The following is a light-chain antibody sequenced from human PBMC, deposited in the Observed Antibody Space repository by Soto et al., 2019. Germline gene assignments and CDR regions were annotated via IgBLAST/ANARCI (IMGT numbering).Light chain of an antibody. V-gene: IGLV4-60*03. CDR1: SGHSSYI. Sequence: QPVLTQSSSASASLGSSVKLTCTLSSGHSSYIIAWHQQQPGKAPRYLMKLEGSGSYNKGSGVPDRFSGSSSGPDRYLTSSNLQSEDGADYYCETWDSNTRVFGGGTKLTVL. CDR3: ETWDSNTRV. CDR2: LEGSGSY. J-gene: IGLJ2*01.